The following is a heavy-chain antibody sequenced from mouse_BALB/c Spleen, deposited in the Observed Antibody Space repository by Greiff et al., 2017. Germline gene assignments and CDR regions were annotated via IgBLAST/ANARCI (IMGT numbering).Heavy chain of an antibody. CDR2: ISYSGST. CDR3: ARGITTAPAWFAY. J-gene: IGHJ3*01. CDR1: GDSITSGY. V-gene: IGHV3-8*02. Sequence: DVKLQESGPSLVKPSQTLSLTCSVTGDSITSGYWNWIRKFPGNKLEYMGYISYSGSTYYNPSLKSRISITRDTSKNQYYLQLNSVTTEDTATYYCARGITTAPAWFAYWGQGTLVTVSA. D-gene: IGHD1-2*01.